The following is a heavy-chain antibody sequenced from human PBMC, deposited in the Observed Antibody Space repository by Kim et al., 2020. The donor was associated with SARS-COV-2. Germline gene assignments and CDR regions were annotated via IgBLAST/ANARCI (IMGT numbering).Heavy chain of an antibody. CDR2: LSGSGNNT. D-gene: IGHD1-26*01. J-gene: IGHJ3*02. V-gene: IGHV3-23*01. CDR3: AKGMDGSYYNALDI. Sequence: GGSLRLSCAASGFTFSSYAMSWVRQAPGKGLEWVSILSGSGNNTYYTNSVKGRFTISRDNSKNTLYLQMNSLRAEDTAVYYCAKGMDGSYYNALDIWGQGTMVTVSS. CDR1: GFTFSSYA.